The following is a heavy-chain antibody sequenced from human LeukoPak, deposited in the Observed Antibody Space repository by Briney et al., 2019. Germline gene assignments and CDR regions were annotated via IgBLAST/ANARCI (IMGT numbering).Heavy chain of an antibody. CDR1: GLTFSDYS. Sequence: GGSLRLSCAVSGLTFSDYSMTWVRQALGKGLFWVSGISAGGGSTYYADSVKGRFTIPRDNSRNTLYLQMNSLSAEDTAVYYCAKDAAGPEYWGQGTLVTVSS. D-gene: IGHD6-13*01. V-gene: IGHV3-23*01. CDR3: AKDAAGPEY. CDR2: ISAGGGST. J-gene: IGHJ4*02.